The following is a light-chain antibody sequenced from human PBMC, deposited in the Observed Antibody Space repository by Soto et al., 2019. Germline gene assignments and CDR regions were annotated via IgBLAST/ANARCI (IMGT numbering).Light chain of an antibody. CDR1: QTVTTS. V-gene: IGKV3-15*01. CDR2: DAS. CDR3: QQYNNWPQT. Sequence: EIVISQSASTVSVSPGERVTLSCGASQTVTTSVAWYQQRPGQTPRLLIYDASTRATDIPARFSGSGSGTEFTLTISSLQSEDFAIYYCQQYNNWPQTFGQGTKVDIK. J-gene: IGKJ1*01.